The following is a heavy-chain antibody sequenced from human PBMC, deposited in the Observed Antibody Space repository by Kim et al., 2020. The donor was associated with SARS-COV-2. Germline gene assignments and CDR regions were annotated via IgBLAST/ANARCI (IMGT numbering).Heavy chain of an antibody. Sequence: AESVKSRFTISRENSKNSLYLQMNSLRTEDTALYYCAKDFSGITMYYFDYWGQGTLVTVSS. D-gene: IGHD3-10*02. J-gene: IGHJ4*02. CDR3: AKDFSGITMYYFDY. V-gene: IGHV3-43*01.